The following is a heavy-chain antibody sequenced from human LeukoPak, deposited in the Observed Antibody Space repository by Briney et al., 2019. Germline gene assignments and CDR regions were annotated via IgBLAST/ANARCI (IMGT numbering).Heavy chain of an antibody. D-gene: IGHD1-26*01. CDR1: GFTFSSYA. CDR2: IIGSVGIT. CDR3: AKASVGIYYFDY. Sequence: GGSLRLSCAASGFTFSSYAMSWVRQAPGKGLEWVSAIIGSVGITYYAHSVKGRFTISRDNSKNTPYLQMNSLRAEDTAVYYCAKASVGIYYFDYWGQGTLVTVSS. J-gene: IGHJ4*02. V-gene: IGHV3-23*01.